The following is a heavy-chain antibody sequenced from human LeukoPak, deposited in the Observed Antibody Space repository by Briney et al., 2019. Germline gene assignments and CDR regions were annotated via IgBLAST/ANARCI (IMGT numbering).Heavy chain of an antibody. CDR3: AGDYGDYPQGFDP. CDR1: GYTFSNYY. V-gene: IGHV1-46*01. D-gene: IGHD4-17*01. CDR2: INPSGAST. J-gene: IGHJ5*02. Sequence: ASVKVSCKASGYTFSNYYLHWVRQAPGQGLEWMGIINPSGASTSYAQKFQGRVTMTRDTSTSTVYMELSSLRSEDTAVYYCAGDYGDYPQGFDPWGQGTLVTVSS.